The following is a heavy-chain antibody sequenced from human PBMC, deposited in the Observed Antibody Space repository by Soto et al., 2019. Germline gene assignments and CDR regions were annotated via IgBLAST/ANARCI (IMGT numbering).Heavy chain of an antibody. J-gene: IGHJ6*02. D-gene: IGHD2-8*01. V-gene: IGHV3-64*01. Sequence: GGSLRLSCAASGFAFSSYAMHWVRQAPGKGLEYVSAISSNGGSTYYANSVKGSFTISRDNSKNTLYLQMGSLRAEDMAVYYCAHSGYCTNGVCYYYYGMDVWGQGTTVTVSS. CDR1: GFAFSSYA. CDR2: ISSNGGST. CDR3: AHSGYCTNGVCYYYYGMDV.